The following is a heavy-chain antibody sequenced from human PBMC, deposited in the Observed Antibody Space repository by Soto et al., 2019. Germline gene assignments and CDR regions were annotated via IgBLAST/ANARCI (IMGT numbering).Heavy chain of an antibody. Sequence: QVQLVQSGAEVKKPGASVKVPCKASGYTFTSYGISWVRQAPGQGLEWMGWISAYNGNTNYAQKLQGRVTMTTDTSTSTAYMELRSLRSDDTAVYYCARDRFVRGMYSGSFYGMDVWGQGTTVTVSS. J-gene: IGHJ6*02. D-gene: IGHD1-26*01. V-gene: IGHV1-18*01. CDR2: ISAYNGNT. CDR1: GYTFTSYG. CDR3: ARDRFVRGMYSGSFYGMDV.